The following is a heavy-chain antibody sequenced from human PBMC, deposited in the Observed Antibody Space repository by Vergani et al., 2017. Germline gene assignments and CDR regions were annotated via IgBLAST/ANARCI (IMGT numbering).Heavy chain of an antibody. D-gene: IGHD2/OR15-2a*01. CDR2: ITPIFGTA. CDR1: GGTFSSYA. V-gene: IGHV1-69*06. J-gene: IGHJ5*02. CDR3: ARKCEQDDYFGWFDP. Sequence: QVQLVQSGAEVKKPGSSVKVSCKASGGTFSSYAISWVRQAPGQGLEWMGGITPIFGTATYAQKFQGRVTITADKSTSTAYMELSSLRSEDTAVYYCARKCEQDDYFGWFDPWGQGTLVTVSS.